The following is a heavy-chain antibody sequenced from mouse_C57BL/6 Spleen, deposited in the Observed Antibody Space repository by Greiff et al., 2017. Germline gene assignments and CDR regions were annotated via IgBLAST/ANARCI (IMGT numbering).Heavy chain of an antibody. Sequence: QVQLQQPGAELVKPGASVKLSCKASGYTFTSYWMHWVKQRPGQGLEWIGMIHPNSGSTNYNEKFKSKATLTVDKSSSTAYMQLSSLTSEDSAVYYCARGGLRGGNWFAYWGQGTLVTVSA. V-gene: IGHV1-64*01. J-gene: IGHJ3*01. CDR1: GYTFTSYW. CDR2: IHPNSGST. CDR3: ARGGLRGGNWFAY. D-gene: IGHD1-1*01.